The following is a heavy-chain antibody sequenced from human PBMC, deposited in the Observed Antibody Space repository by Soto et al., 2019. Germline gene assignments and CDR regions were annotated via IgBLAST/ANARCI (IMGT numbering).Heavy chain of an antibody. D-gene: IGHD1-26*01. J-gene: IGHJ4*02. Sequence: QVQLVESGGGVVQPGRSLRLSCAASGFTFSSYGMHWVRQAPGKGLEWVAVIWYDGSNKYYADSVKGRFTISRDNSKNTLYLQMNSLRAEDTAVYYCAKLSGSYYVYNLPNYFDYWGQGTLVTVSS. V-gene: IGHV3-33*06. CDR2: IWYDGSNK. CDR1: GFTFSSYG. CDR3: AKLSGSYYVYNLPNYFDY.